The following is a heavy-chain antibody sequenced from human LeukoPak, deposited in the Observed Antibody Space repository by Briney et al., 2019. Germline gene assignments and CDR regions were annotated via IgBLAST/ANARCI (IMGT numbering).Heavy chain of an antibody. CDR2: INPNSGGT. CDR3: ARGCSGGSWYSDYYYYGMDV. V-gene: IGHV1-2*02. CDR1: GYTFTGYY. J-gene: IGHJ6*02. D-gene: IGHD2-15*01. Sequence: ASVKVSCKASGYTFTGYYMHWVRQAPGQGLEWMGWINPNSGGTNYAQKFQGRVTMTRDTPISTAYMELSRLRSDDTAVYYCARGCSGGSWYSDYYYYGMDVWGQGTTVTVSS.